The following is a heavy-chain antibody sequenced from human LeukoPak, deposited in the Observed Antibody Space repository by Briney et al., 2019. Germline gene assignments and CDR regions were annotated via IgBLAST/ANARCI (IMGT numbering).Heavy chain of an antibody. CDR2: INLSGSA. D-gene: IGHD1-26*01. CDR1: GGSISSSSHY. V-gene: IGHV4-39*07. CDR3: ATGPPQYTGGRLDY. J-gene: IGHJ4*02. Sequence: SETLSLTCTVSGGSISSSSHYWSWLRQPPGKGLEWIGEINLSGSANYTPSLKSRVTISVDTSKHQFSLKLTSGTAPDTHVYYCATGPPQYTGGRLDYWGQRTLVTVSS.